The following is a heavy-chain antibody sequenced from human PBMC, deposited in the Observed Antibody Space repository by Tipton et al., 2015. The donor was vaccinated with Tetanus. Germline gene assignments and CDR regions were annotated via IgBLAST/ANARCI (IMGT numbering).Heavy chain of an antibody. CDR1: GGSITPYY. D-gene: IGHD5-12*01. CDR3: ARKLADYNGGGMDV. J-gene: IGHJ6*02. CDR2: IFYGGAT. V-gene: IGHV4-59*01. Sequence: TLSLTCSVSGGSITPYYWTWIRQPPGKGLEWIGYIFYGGATNYNPSLGSRLTISVDTSKNQFSLKLTSVTAADTAVYFCARKLADYNGGGMDVWGPGTTVTVSS.